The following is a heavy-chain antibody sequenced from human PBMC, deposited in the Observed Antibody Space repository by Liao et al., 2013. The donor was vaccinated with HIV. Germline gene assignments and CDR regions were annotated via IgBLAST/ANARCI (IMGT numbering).Heavy chain of an antibody. V-gene: IGHV4-4*07. Sequence: QVQLQESGPGLVKPSETLSLTCTVSGGSISGYYWTWIRQPAGKGLEWIGRIYTSGSTKYNPSLKSRVTMSVDTSKNQFSLKLSSVTAADTAVYYCAKDVGYCSGDNCYSRWFDPWGQGTLVTVSS. D-gene: IGHD2-15*01. CDR2: IYTSGST. CDR1: GGSISGYY. CDR3: AKDVGYCSGDNCYSRWFDP. J-gene: IGHJ5*02.